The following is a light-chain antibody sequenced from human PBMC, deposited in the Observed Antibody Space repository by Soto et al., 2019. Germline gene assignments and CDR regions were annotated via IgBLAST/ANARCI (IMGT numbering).Light chain of an antibody. CDR2: SNN. Sequence: QSVLTQPPSASGAPGQRVTISCSGSSSNIGTNTVNWFQQLPGTAPKLLIYSNNQGPSGVPDRFSGSKSATSASLAISGLQSEDEADYYCAAWDDSLNVYVFGTGTKVTVL. J-gene: IGLJ1*01. CDR1: SSNIGTNT. V-gene: IGLV1-44*01. CDR3: AAWDDSLNVYV.